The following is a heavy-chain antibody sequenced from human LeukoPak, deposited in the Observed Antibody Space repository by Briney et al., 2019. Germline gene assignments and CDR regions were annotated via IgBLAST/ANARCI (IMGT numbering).Heavy chain of an antibody. CDR2: IRYDGSNK. V-gene: IGHV3-30*02. J-gene: IGHJ4*02. D-gene: IGHD4-17*01. CDR1: GFTFSSYG. CDR3: ARASPTNTVTTSLDY. Sequence: GGSLRLSCAASGFTFSSYGMHWVRQAPGKGLEWVAFIRYDGSNKYYADSVKGRFTISRDNSKNTLYLQMNSLRAEDTALYYCARASPTNTVTTSLDYWGQGTLVTVSS.